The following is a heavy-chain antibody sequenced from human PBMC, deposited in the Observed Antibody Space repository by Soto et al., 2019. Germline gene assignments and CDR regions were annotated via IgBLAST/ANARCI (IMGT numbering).Heavy chain of an antibody. CDR2: IYSGYSDT. Sequence: PGESLKISCKSSGYSFTSYWIGWVRQMPGKGLEWMGIIYSGYSDTRYSPSFQGQVTLLPDKSISTAYLQWSSLKAWDTAMYYCARWAYSSGGRCYSSFDYWGQGTLLTFSS. V-gene: IGHV5-51*01. CDR3: ARWAYSSGGRCYSSFDY. D-gene: IGHD2-15*01. CDR1: GYSFTSYW. J-gene: IGHJ4*02.